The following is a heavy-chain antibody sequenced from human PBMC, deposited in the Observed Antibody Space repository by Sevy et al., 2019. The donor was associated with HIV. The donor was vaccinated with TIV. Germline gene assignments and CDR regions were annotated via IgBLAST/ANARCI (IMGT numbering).Heavy chain of an antibody. J-gene: IGHJ5*02. V-gene: IGHV3-53*01. D-gene: IGHD4-17*01. Sequence: GGSLRLSCAASGFTVSSKYMSWVRQAPGKGLEWVSLIYSGGRTSYADSVKGRFTISRDNPKNTLYLQMNSLRAEDTAVYYCARADYGDYSNWFDPWGQGTLVTVSS. CDR2: IYSGGRT. CDR3: ARADYGDYSNWFDP. CDR1: GFTVSSKY.